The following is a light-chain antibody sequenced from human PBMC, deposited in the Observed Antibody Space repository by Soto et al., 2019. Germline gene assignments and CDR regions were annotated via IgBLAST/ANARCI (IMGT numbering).Light chain of an antibody. CDR2: KAS. CDR3: QKYNSAPWT. V-gene: IGKV1-5*03. CDR1: QSISNW. Sequence: EIQITQSPSTRPSSVVDIVTMXFRASQSISNWLAWYQQKPGTAPKLLIYKASTLKSGVPSRFSGSGSGTDFTLTISSLQPEDVATYYCQKYNSAPWTFGQGTKVDIK. J-gene: IGKJ1*01.